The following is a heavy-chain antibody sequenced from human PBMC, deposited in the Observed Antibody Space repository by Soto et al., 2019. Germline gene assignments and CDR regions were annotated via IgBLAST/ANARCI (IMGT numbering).Heavy chain of an antibody. D-gene: IGHD3-22*01. Sequence: GASGKVSGNASGYTFTSYGISWVRQAPGQGLEWMGWISAYNGNTNYAQKLQGRVTMTTDTSTSTAYMELRSLRSDDTAVYYCARDYYDSSGYVAFDYWGQGTLVTVSS. CDR3: ARDYYDSSGYVAFDY. J-gene: IGHJ4*02. CDR2: ISAYNGNT. V-gene: IGHV1-18*04. CDR1: GYTFTSYG.